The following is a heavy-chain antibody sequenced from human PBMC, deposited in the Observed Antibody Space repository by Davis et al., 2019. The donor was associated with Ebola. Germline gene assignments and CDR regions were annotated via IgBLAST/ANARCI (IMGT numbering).Heavy chain of an antibody. CDR3: ARIGYDILTGYYQDYGMDV. CDR2: IKQDGSEK. J-gene: IGHJ6*02. Sequence: GESLKISCAASGFTFSDYYMSWVRQAPGKGLEWVANIKQDGSEKYYADSVKGRFTISRDNSKNTLYLQMNSLRAEDTAVYYCARIGYDILTGYYQDYGMDVWGQGTTVTVSS. V-gene: IGHV3-7*01. CDR1: GFTFSDYY. D-gene: IGHD3-9*01.